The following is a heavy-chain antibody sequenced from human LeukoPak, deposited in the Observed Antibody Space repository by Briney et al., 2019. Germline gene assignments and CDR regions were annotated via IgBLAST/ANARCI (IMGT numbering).Heavy chain of an antibody. CDR3: ARGIRYFDGLDY. Sequence: ASVKVSCKTSGYPFRNYDINWVRQATGQGLEWMGWINPHSGKTGYAQKFQGRVTMTTDTSANTAYMDLSSLRSEDTAMYYCARGIRYFDGLDYWGQGTLVTVSS. CDR1: GYPFRNYD. J-gene: IGHJ4*02. V-gene: IGHV1-8*01. D-gene: IGHD3-9*01. CDR2: INPHSGKT.